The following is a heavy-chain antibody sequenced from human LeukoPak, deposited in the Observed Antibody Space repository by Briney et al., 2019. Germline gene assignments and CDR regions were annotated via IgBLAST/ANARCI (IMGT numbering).Heavy chain of an antibody. CDR1: GFPFCVYY. CDR3: ARLKAGN. J-gene: IGHJ4*02. Sequence: GGSLRLSCTASGFPFCVYYMSWMRQAPRKGLEWVSYISDHGDTIYYADSVKGRFTISRDNTNNSLYLQMNSLRAEDTAIYYCARLKAGNWGQGTLVSVSS. CDR2: ISDHGDTI. V-gene: IGHV3-11*01.